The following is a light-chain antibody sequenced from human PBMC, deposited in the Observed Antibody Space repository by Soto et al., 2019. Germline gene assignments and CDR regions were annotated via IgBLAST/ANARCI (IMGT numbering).Light chain of an antibody. Sequence: QPALTQPASVSGSPGQSITISCTGTSSDVGGYNYVSWYQQYPGKAPKLMIYDVSNRPSGVSNRFSGSKSGNTASLTISGLQAEDEADYYCSSYTTSNNFYVFGTGTKVTVL. V-gene: IGLV2-14*03. J-gene: IGLJ1*01. CDR2: DVS. CDR1: SSDVGGYNY. CDR3: SSYTTSNNFYV.